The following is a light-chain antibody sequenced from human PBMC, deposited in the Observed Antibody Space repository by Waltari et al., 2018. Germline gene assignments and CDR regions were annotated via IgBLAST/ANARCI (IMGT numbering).Light chain of an antibody. CDR1: QSVSRA. V-gene: IGKV3-20*02. Sequence: SCRASQSVSRALAWYQQKPGQAPRLLIYDASSRATGIAERFSGSGSGTDFSRTISRVEPEDFAVYYCQMYVRLPATFGQGTEVEVK. J-gene: IGKJ1*01. CDR3: QMYVRLPAT. CDR2: DAS.